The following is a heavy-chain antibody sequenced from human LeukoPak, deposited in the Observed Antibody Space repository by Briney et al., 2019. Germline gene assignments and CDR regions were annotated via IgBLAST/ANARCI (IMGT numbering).Heavy chain of an antibody. CDR3: ARHRATVTKTLDY. V-gene: IGHV4-59*08. CDR1: GGSISSYY. J-gene: IGHJ4*02. Sequence: SETLSLTCTVSGGSISSYYWSWIRQPPGKGPEWIGHIYYSGSTNYNPSLKSRVTISVDTSKNQFSLKLSSVTAADTAVYYCARHRATVTKTLDYWGQGTLVTV. D-gene: IGHD4-17*01. CDR2: IYYSGST.